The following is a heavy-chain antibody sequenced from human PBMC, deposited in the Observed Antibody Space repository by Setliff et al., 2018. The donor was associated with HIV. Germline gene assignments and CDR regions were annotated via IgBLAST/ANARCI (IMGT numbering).Heavy chain of an antibody. D-gene: IGHD3-10*01. CDR2: ITNDGRNT. CDR1: GFTFSSYA. J-gene: IGHJ4*02. Sequence: GGSLRLSCAASGFTFSSYAMNWVRQAPGKRLEWVSSITNDGRNTYYADSVKGRFTISRDNAKNSLYLQMNSLRAEDTAVYYCARDDDTSSHYSRFEYWGQGTPVTVSS. CDR3: ARDDDTSSHYSRFEY. V-gene: IGHV3-21*04.